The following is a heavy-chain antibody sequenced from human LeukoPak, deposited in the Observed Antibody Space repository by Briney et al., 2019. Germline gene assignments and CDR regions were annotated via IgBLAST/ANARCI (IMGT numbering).Heavy chain of an antibody. J-gene: IGHJ4*02. CDR2: IGNNGGGI. CDR1: GFTFSTYT. V-gene: IGHV3-23*01. D-gene: IGHD7-27*01. Sequence: GGSLRLSCAASGFTFSTYTMYWVRHPPGKRLEWVSIIGNNGGGIHYADSVRGRFTISRDNSKNAFYLQMNSLRVEDTAVYYCAIDPNWGTHSWGQGALVNVSS. CDR3: AIDPNWGTHS.